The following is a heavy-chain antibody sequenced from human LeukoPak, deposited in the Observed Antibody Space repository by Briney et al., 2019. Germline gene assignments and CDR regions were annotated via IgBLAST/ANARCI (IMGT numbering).Heavy chain of an antibody. D-gene: IGHD2-2*01. Sequence: PGGSLRLSCAASGFTIRSYWMSWVRQAPGKGLEWVANIKQDGSEKYYVDSVKGRFTISRDNAKNSLYLQMNSLRAEDTAVYYCARGSRYCRSTSCYSLDYWGQGILVTVSS. V-gene: IGHV3-7*01. CDR2: IKQDGSEK. J-gene: IGHJ4*02. CDR1: GFTIRSYW. CDR3: ARGSRYCRSTSCYSLDY.